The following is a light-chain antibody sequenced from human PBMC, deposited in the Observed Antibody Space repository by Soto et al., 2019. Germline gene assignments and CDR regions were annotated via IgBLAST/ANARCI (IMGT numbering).Light chain of an antibody. V-gene: IGKV1-5*03. J-gene: IGKJ4*01. CDR2: KAS. Sequence: DIQMTQSPSTLSASVGDRVTITCRASQSISSWLAWYQHKPGKAPNRLIYKASILESGVPSRFSGSGSGTEFTLTIIRLQPDDFATYYCQQYNSYPLTFGGGTKVEIK. CDR1: QSISSW. CDR3: QQYNSYPLT.